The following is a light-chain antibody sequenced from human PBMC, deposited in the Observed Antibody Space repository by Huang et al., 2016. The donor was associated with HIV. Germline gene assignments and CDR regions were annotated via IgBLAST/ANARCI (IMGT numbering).Light chain of an antibody. Sequence: DIVMTQSPISLPITPGQPASISCRSSQSLQNSNGYNYLDWYVQQQGQSPRLLIYMGSNRASGVPDRFSGSGSGTDFTLEISRVEAEYVGVYYCMQALQTSFTFGGGTKVEIK. CDR3: MQALQTSFT. V-gene: IGKV2-28*01. CDR2: MGS. J-gene: IGKJ4*01. CDR1: QSLQNSNGYNY.